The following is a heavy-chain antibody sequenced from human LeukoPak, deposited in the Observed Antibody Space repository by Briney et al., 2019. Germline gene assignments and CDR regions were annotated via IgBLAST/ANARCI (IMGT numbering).Heavy chain of an antibody. D-gene: IGHD3-10*01. CDR3: ARDAESLITLNRGVIVNWFDP. Sequence: ASVNVTYKASGYTFTGHYMHWVRQAPGQEPEWMGWINPNNGGTRYAQKFQGRVTMTRDTSISTAYMELTRFRSDDTAVYYCARDAESLITLNRGVIVNWFDPWGQGTLVTVSS. J-gene: IGHJ5*02. CDR1: GYTFTGHY. CDR2: INPNNGGT. V-gene: IGHV1-2*02.